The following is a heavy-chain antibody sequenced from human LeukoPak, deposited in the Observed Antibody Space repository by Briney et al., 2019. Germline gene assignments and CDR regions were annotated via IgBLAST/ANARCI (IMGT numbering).Heavy chain of an antibody. CDR2: ISAYNGNT. D-gene: IGHD4-17*01. J-gene: IGHJ4*02. CDR3: ATINLRGDPTRDY. CDR1: GYTFTSYG. V-gene: IGHV1-18*01. Sequence: ASVKVSCKASGYTFTSYGISWVRQAPGQGLEWMGCISAYNGNTNYAQKLQGRITTTTDTSTSTAYMELRSLRSDDTAVYYCATINLRGDPTRDYWGQGTLVTVSS.